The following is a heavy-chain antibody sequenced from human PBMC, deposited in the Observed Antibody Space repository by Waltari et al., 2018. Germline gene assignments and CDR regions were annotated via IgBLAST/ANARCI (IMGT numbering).Heavy chain of an antibody. CDR3: ARSHSGGYYYDYHYMDV. Sequence: EVQLVASGGGLVQPGGSLRLSCAASGFTFSGYWMTWVRQAPGKGLEWVANINQDGSEKYYVDSVKGRFTISRDNAKNSLYLQMSILRAEDAAVYSCARSHSGGYYYDYHYMDVWGKGTTVTISS. V-gene: IGHV3-7*01. CDR2: INQDGSEK. CDR1: GFTFSGYW. D-gene: IGHD2-15*01. J-gene: IGHJ6*03.